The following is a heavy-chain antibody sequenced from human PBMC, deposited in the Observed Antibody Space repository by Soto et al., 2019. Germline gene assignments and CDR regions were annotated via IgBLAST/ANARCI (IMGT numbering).Heavy chain of an antibody. V-gene: IGHV4-31*03. CDR3: ARGRSGLVPAASKLGVVATTYYYYYYMDV. Sequence: SETLSLTCTVSGGSISSGGYYWSWIRQHPGRGLEWIGYIYYSGSTYYNPSLRSRVTISVDTSKNQFSLKLSSVTAADTAVYYCARGRSGLVPAASKLGVVATTYYYYYYMDVWGKGTTVTVSS. D-gene: IGHD2-2*01. CDR1: GGSISSGGYY. CDR2: IYYSGST. J-gene: IGHJ6*03.